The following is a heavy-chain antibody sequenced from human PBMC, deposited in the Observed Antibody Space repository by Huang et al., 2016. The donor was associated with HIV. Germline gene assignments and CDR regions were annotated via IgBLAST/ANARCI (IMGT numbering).Heavy chain of an antibody. CDR2: ISNDGSRK. J-gene: IGHJ4*02. Sequence: QVHLEESGGGVVQPGRPLRLSCTASGFMFSTFGIDWVRKAPGKRLGGVAGISNDGSRKEYVDSVKGRFTISRDNSKNIVYLQMNSLRPEDTAVYYCAKPSGDYEFFDFWGQGTVVTVSS. CDR1: GFMFSTFG. D-gene: IGHD4-17*01. CDR3: AKPSGDYEFFDF. V-gene: IGHV3-30*18.